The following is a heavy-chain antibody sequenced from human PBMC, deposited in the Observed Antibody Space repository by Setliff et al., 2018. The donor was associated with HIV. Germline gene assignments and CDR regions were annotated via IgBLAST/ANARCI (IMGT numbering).Heavy chain of an antibody. CDR1: GFTFSSYE. V-gene: IGHV3-48*03. CDR3: ASGGWSTYYYYGMDV. CDR2: ISSSGSIT. D-gene: IGHD6-19*01. J-gene: IGHJ6*02. Sequence: LSCAASGFTFSSYEMNWVRQAPGKGLEWVSYISSSGSITYYADSVKGRFTISRDNAKNSLYLQMNSLRDEDTAVYYCASGGWSTYYYYGMDVWGQGTTVTVSS.